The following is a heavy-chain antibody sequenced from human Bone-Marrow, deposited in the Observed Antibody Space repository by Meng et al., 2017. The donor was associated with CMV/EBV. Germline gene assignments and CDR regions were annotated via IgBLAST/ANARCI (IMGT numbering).Heavy chain of an antibody. CDR2: ISYDGSNK. CDR3: ARDQSHNTTGTLYYYYYGMYV. V-gene: IGHV3-30-3*01. D-gene: IGHD1-1*01. J-gene: IGHJ6*02. Sequence: GESLKISCAASGFTFSGSAMHWVRQASGKGLEWVAVISYDGSNKYYADSVKGRFTISRDNSKNTLYLQMNSLRAEDTAVYYCARDQSHNTTGTLYYYYYGMYVWGQGTTVTVSS. CDR1: GFTFSGSA.